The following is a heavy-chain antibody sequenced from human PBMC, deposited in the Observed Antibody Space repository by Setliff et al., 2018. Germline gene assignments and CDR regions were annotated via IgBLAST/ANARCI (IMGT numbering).Heavy chain of an antibody. CDR3: ARSENCFSTHCSPYDY. CDR1: GFTLSDYR. CDR2: ITGSSTYI. Sequence: GGSLRLSCAASGFTLSDYRLIWVRQAPGKGLEWVSSITGSSTYIFYTDSVKGRFTISRDNAKSSLYLQMNSLRAEDTATYYCARSENCFSTHCSPYDYWGQGTLVTVSS. J-gene: IGHJ4*02. V-gene: IGHV3-21*01. D-gene: IGHD2-2*01.